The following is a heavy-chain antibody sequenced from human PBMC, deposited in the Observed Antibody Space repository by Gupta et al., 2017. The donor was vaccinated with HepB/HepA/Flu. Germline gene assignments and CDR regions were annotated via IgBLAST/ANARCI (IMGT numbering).Heavy chain of an antibody. J-gene: IGHJ4*02. V-gene: IGHV1-69*04. CDR2: IIPILGIA. D-gene: IGHD6-13*01. CDR1: GGTFCSYA. CDR3: ARGDLSSSWTVDY. Sequence: QVQLVQSGAEVKKPGSSVKVSCKVSGGTFCSYAISWVRQAPGQGLEWMGRIIPILGIANHAQKFQGRVTITADKSTSTAYMELSSLRSEDTAVYYCARGDLSSSWTVDYWGQGTLVTVSS.